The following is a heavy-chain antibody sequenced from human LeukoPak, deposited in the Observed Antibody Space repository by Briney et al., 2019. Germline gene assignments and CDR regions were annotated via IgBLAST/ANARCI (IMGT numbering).Heavy chain of an antibody. D-gene: IGHD6-13*01. V-gene: IGHV3-11*04. J-gene: IGHJ6*03. CDR1: GFTFSYYY. Sequence: KSGGSLRLSCAASGFTFSYYYMSWIRQAPGKGLEWVSYITSSGRTIYYADSVKGRFTISRDNAKNSLYLQMNSLGAEDTAVYYCARIAQTSYYMDVWGKGTTVTVSS. CDR2: ITSSGRTI. CDR3: ARIAQTSYYMDV.